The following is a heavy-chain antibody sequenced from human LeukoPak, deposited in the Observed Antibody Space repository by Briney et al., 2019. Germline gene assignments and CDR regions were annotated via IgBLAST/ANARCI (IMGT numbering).Heavy chain of an antibody. CDR1: GFTFSSYG. CDR2: IKQDGSEK. D-gene: IGHD1-26*01. Sequence: PGGSLRLSCAASGFTFSSYGMHWVRQAPGKGLEWVANIKQDGSEKYYVDSVKGRFTISRDNAKNSLYLQMNSLRAEDTAVYYCARDLPRRHIVGDWDAFDIWGQGTMVTVSS. V-gene: IGHV3-7*01. J-gene: IGHJ3*02. CDR3: ARDLPRRHIVGDWDAFDI.